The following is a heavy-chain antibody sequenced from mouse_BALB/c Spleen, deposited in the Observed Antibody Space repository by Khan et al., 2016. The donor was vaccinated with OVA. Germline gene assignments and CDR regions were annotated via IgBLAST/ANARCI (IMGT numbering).Heavy chain of an antibody. J-gene: IGHJ3*01. CDR1: GYSFSTYY. CDR3: ARHGSTSWFAY. CDR2: IDPFNGGS. V-gene: IGHV1S135*01. Sequence: EVQLQESGPELMKPGASVKISCKASGYSFSTYYIHWVTRSHGKTLEWIGYIDPFNGGSTYNQKSQGKATLTVDKYSSTAYMHLTGLTSEDSAVYYCARHGSTSWFAYWGQGTLVTVSA. D-gene: IGHD1-1*01.